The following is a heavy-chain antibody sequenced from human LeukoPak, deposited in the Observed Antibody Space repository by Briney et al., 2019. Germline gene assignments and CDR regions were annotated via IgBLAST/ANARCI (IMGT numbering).Heavy chain of an antibody. CDR3: VKRGILWFGESLGTEYYFDY. CDR1: GFTFDDYA. V-gene: IGHV3-9*01. CDR2: ISWNSGSI. J-gene: IGHJ4*02. D-gene: IGHD3-10*01. Sequence: GRSLRLSCAASGFTFDDYAMHWVRQAPGKGLEWVSGISWNSGSIGYADSVKGRFTISRDNAKNSLYLQMNSLRAEDTALYYCVKRGILWFGESLGTEYYFDYWGQGTLVTVSS.